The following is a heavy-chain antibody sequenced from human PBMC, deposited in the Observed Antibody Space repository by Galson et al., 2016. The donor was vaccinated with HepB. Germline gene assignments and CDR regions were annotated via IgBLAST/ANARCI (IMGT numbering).Heavy chain of an antibody. CDR3: AKDARYCSGASSTYGMDV. D-gene: IGHD2-15*01. V-gene: IGHV3-30-3*01. J-gene: IGHJ6*02. CDR2: ISYDGSTK. Sequence: SLRLSCAASGFTFSSFAMHWFRQAPGKGLEWVAVISYDGSTKNYADSVKGRFTISRDNAKNTLYLQMNSLRAEDTAVYYCAKDARYCSGASSTYGMDVWGQGTTVTVSS. CDR1: GFTFSSFA.